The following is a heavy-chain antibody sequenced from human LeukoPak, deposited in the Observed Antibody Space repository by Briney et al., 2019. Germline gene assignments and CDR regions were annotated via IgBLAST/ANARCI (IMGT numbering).Heavy chain of an antibody. CDR3: ARRYYDILTGYSTWPYYFDY. CDR2: IYHSGST. CDR1: GGSISSSNW. Sequence: PSETLSLTCAVSGGSISSSNWWSWVRQPPGKGLEWIGEIYHSGSTNYNPSLKIRVTISVDKSKNQFSLKLSSVTAADTAVYYCARRYYDILTGYSTWPYYFDYWGQGTLVTVSS. J-gene: IGHJ4*02. D-gene: IGHD3-9*01. V-gene: IGHV4-4*02.